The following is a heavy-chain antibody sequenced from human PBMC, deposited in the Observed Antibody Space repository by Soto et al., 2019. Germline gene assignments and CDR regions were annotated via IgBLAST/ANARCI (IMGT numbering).Heavy chain of an antibody. CDR2: TYYRSKWYN. Sequence: SQTRSLTCAISWSSVSSNSAAWNCIRQSPSRGLEWLGRTYYRSKWYNDYAVSVKSRITINPDTSKNQISLQLNSVTPEDTAVYYCASCRDIYGEFCAHFDYWGLGILVTVSS. D-gene: IGHD3-16*01. V-gene: IGHV6-1*01. CDR1: WSSVSSNSAA. J-gene: IGHJ4*02. CDR3: ASCRDIYGEFCAHFDY.